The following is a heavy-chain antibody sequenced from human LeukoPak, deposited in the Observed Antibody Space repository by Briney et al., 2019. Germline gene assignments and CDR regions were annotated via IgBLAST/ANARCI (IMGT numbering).Heavy chain of an antibody. Sequence: GGSLRLSCAASGLTLCNAWMTWVRQAPGKGLEWVARIKSKSDGGIKDYAAPVKGTFTISRDDSENTVYLQMNSLKIGDTAVYYCATGRSGYFDSWGQGTLVFVSS. J-gene: IGHJ4*02. V-gene: IGHV3-15*01. CDR1: GLTLCNAW. CDR3: ATGRSGYFDS. CDR2: IKSKSDGGIK.